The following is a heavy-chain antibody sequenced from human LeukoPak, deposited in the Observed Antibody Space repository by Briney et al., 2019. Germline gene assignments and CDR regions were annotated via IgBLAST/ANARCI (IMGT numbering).Heavy chain of an antibody. J-gene: IGHJ6*02. V-gene: IGHV3-7*01. Sequence: GGSLRLSCAASGFTFSSYWMSWVRQAPGKGLEWVANIKQDGSEKYYVDSVKGRFTISRDNAKNSLYLQMNSLRAEDTAVYYCARDSSGGWYYYGMGVWGQGTTVTVSS. CDR2: IKQDGSEK. CDR1: GFTFSSYW. CDR3: ARDSSGGWYYYGMGV. D-gene: IGHD6-19*01.